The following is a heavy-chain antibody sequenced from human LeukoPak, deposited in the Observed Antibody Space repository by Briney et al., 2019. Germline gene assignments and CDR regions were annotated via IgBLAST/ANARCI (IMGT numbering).Heavy chain of an antibody. CDR3: AKVHEYSSSSNYFDY. CDR1: GFTFSSYG. V-gene: IGHV3-30*18. J-gene: IGHJ4*02. Sequence: GGSLRLSCASSGFTFSSYGMRWVREAPGKVLEWVAVISYDGSNKYYADSVKGRFTISRDNSKNTLYLQMNSLRAEDTAVYYCAKVHEYSSSSNYFDYWGQGTLVTVSS. D-gene: IGHD6-6*01. CDR2: ISYDGSNK.